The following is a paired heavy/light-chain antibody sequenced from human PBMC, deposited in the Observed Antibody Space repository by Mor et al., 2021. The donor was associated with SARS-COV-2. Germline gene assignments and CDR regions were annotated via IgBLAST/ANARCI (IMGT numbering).Heavy chain of an antibody. Sequence: EVQLLESGGGLVQPGGSVRLSCAASGFTFSSYAMGWVRQAPGKGLAFASVITRSGRNTYYADSVKGRFAISRDNSRNTVHLQMNSLRAEDTAIYYCVQVVVGETKPGSWGQGTLVTVS. V-gene: IGHV3-23*01. D-gene: IGHD2-8*01. CDR2: ITRSGRNT. CDR1: GFTFSSYA. CDR3: VQVVVGETKPGS. J-gene: IGHJ4*02.
Light chain of an antibody. CDR1: QSVLYSSNNKNY. Sequence: DIVMTQSPGSLAVSLGERATINCKSSQSVLYSSNNKNYLAWYQQKPGQPPKLLIYWASTRESGVPYRFSGSGSGTDFALTISSLQAEDVAVYYCQQYSSTPWTFGQGTKVEIK. CDR3: QQYSSTPWT. J-gene: IGKJ1*01. CDR2: WAS. V-gene: IGKV4-1*01.